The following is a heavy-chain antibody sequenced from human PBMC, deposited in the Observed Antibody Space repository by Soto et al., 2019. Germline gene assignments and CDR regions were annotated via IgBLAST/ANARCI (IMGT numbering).Heavy chain of an antibody. CDR1: GGTFSSYA. J-gene: IGHJ3*02. CDR3: ARDSVSYYDILTGYPYDAFDI. Sequence: SVKVSCKASGGTFSSYAISWVRQAPGQGLEWMGGIIPIFGTANYAQKFQGRVTITADESTSTAYMELSSLRSEDTAVYYCARDSVSYYDILTGYPYDAFDIWGQGTMVTVSS. D-gene: IGHD3-9*01. CDR2: IIPIFGTA. V-gene: IGHV1-69*01.